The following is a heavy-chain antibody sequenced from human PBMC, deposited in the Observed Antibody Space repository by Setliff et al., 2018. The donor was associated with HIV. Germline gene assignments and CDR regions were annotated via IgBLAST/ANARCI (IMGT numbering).Heavy chain of an antibody. V-gene: IGHV4-61*09. J-gene: IGHJ4*02. CDR3: ARRSGWSEDY. CDR1: GGSISSGSYY. Sequence: TSETLSLTCTVSGGSISSGSYYWSWIRQPAGKGLEWIGHIYTSGSTNYNPSLKSRVTISVDTSKNQFSLKLSSVTAADTAVYYCARRSGWSEDYWGQGTLVTVSS. D-gene: IGHD6-19*01. CDR2: IYTSGST.